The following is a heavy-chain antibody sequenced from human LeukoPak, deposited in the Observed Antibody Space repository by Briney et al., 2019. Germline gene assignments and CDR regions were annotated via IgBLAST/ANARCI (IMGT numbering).Heavy chain of an antibody. D-gene: IGHD2-2*01. CDR3: AKRGNPAVGHHYLDV. CDR1: GFTFSYYD. J-gene: IGHJ6*03. Sequence: GGSLRLSCSASGFTFSYYDMSWVRQAPGKGLEWVASITLSGGSTFYADSVKGRFTISRDNSKNTLYLQMNSLSGEDTAVYYCAKRGNPAVGHHYLDVWGKGTTVSVSS. CDR2: ITLSGGST. V-gene: IGHV3-23*01.